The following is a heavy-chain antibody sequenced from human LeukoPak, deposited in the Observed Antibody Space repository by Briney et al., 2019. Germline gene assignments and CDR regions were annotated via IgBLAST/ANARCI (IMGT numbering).Heavy chain of an antibody. CDR2: ISWNSGSI. CDR3: AKGTYCSSTSCAFDI. Sequence: PGGSLRLSCAASGFTFDDYAMHWVRQAPGKGLEWVSGISWNSGSIGYADSVKGRFTISRDNAKNSLYLQMNSLRAEDMALYYCAKGTYCSSTSCAFDIWGQGTMVTVSS. J-gene: IGHJ3*02. CDR1: GFTFDDYA. D-gene: IGHD2-2*01. V-gene: IGHV3-9*03.